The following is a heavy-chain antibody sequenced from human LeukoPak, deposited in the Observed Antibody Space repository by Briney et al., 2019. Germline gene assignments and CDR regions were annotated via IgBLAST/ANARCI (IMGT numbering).Heavy chain of an antibody. CDR1: GFTFSSYD. D-gene: IGHD3-22*01. CDR3: ARDYGSYYYDSSGYVDY. V-gene: IGHV3-13*01. Sequence: GGSLRLSCAASGFTFSSYDMHWVRQATGKGLEWVSAIGTAGDTYYPGSVKGRFTISRDNSKNTLYLQMNSLRAEDTAVYYCARDYGSYYYDSSGYVDYWGQGTLVTVSS. J-gene: IGHJ4*02. CDR2: IGTAGDT.